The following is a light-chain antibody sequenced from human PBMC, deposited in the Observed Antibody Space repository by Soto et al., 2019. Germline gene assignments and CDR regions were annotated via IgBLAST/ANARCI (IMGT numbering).Light chain of an antibody. CDR2: GAS. J-gene: IGKJ1*01. CDR3: HQKGTTPVT. CDR1: QSISRTQ. Sequence: EIGLTQSPDTLSLSPGERATLSRRASQSISRTQLVWYQQKPGQAPTLLLFGASRRATGFPDRFRARGSGKDFPLPTSALQPEDFAVYSCHQKGTTPVTFGQGTKVDIK. V-gene: IGKV3-20*01.